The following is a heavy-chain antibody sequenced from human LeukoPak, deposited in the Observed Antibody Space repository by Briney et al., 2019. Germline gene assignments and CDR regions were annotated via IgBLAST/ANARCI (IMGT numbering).Heavy chain of an antibody. CDR1: GFTFSDYY. V-gene: IGHV3-11*04. J-gene: IGHJ3*02. Sequence: KPGGSLRLSCAASGFTFSDYYMSWIRQAPGKGLEWVSYISSGSSTTYYADSVKGRFTISRDNAENSLFLQMNSLRAEDTAVYYCARGLRTFEDLPPGDIWGQGTMVSVSS. CDR2: ISSGSSTT. CDR3: ARGLRTFEDLPPGDI. D-gene: IGHD3-9*01.